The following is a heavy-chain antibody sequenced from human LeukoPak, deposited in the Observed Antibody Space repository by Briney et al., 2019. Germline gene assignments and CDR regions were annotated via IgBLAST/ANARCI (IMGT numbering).Heavy chain of an antibody. CDR3: ARQYSSDPKLDP. CDR2: IIPILGIA. J-gene: IGHJ5*02. V-gene: IGHV1-69*04. D-gene: IGHD6-19*01. Sequence: SVKVSCKASGGTFSSYAVSWVRQAPGQGLEWMGRIIPILGIANYAQKFQGRVTITADKSTSTAYMELSSLRSEDTAVYYCARQYSSDPKLDPWGQGTLVTVSS. CDR1: GGTFSSYA.